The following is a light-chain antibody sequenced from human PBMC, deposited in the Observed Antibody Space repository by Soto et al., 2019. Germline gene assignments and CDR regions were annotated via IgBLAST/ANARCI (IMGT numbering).Light chain of an antibody. CDR3: SSYSASNNFDVV. V-gene: IGLV2-8*01. Sequence: QSALTQPPSASGSPGQSVTISCTGTSSDVGGYNYVSWYQQYPGRAPKLMIYEVTKRPSGVPDRFSGSKSGNTASLTVSGLQPEDEADYYCSSYSASNNFDVVFGGGTQLTVL. J-gene: IGLJ3*02. CDR2: EVT. CDR1: SSDVGGYNY.